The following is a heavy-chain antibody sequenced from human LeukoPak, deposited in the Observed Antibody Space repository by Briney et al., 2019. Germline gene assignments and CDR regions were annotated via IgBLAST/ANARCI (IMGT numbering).Heavy chain of an antibody. V-gene: IGHV3-30*04. Sequence: GGSLRLSCAASGFTFSSYAMHWVRQAPGKGLEWVAVISYDGSNKYYADSVKGRFTISRDNSKNTLYLQMNSLRAEDTAVYYCARESIYSYGYSFDYWGQGTLVTVSS. CDR3: ARESIYSYGYSFDY. CDR2: ISYDGSNK. J-gene: IGHJ4*02. CDR1: GFTFSSYA. D-gene: IGHD5-18*01.